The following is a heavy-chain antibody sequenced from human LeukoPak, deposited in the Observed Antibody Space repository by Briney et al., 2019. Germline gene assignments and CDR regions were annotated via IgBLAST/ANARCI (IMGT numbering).Heavy chain of an antibody. CDR2: INPNNGGT. CDR1: GYTFTGNH. CDR3: ARGAGPKAFDV. J-gene: IGHJ3*01. V-gene: IGHV1-2*02. Sequence: EASVKVSCKASGYTFTGNHLHWVLQAPGQGLEWMGWINPNNGGTSFAQNFQGRVTLTRDTSISTAYMELSTLRSDDTAVYYCARGAGPKAFDVWGQGTMVTVST.